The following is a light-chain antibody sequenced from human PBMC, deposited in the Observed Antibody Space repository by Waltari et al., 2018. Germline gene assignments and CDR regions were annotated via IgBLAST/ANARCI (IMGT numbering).Light chain of an antibody. CDR1: QSVSRA. V-gene: IGKV3-20*01. J-gene: IGKJ1*01. CDR2: GAS. Sequence: EIVLTQSPGTLSLSLGERATLSCRASQSVSRALTWYQQKPGQAPRLLIYGASTRATGIPDTFSGSGSGTDFSLTISRLEPGDFAVYYCQHYLRRPVTFVQGTTVEI. CDR3: QHYLRRPVT.